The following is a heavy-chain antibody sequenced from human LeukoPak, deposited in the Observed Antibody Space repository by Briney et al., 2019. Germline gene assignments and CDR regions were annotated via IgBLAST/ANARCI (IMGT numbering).Heavy chain of an antibody. D-gene: IGHD5-12*01. CDR2: ISSSSSTI. Sequence: GGSLRLSCAASGFTFSSYSMNWVRQAPGKGLEWVSYISSSSSTIYYADSVKGRFTISRDNAKNSLYLLMNSLRAEDTAVYYCARGGFGIVATGDYYYYGMDVWGQGTTVTVSS. CDR1: GFTFSSYS. J-gene: IGHJ6*02. V-gene: IGHV3-48*01. CDR3: ARGGFGIVATGDYYYYGMDV.